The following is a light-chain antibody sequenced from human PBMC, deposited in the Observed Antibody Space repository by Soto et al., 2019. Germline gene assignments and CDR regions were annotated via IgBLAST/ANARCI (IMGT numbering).Light chain of an antibody. CDR3: QQYNNWPPYT. Sequence: EIVMTQSPATLSVSPGERVTLSCTASQSVSNNLAWYQQRPGQAPSLLIYDASTRATGSPARFSGSGSGTEFPLTISGLQSEDFAVYYCQQYNNWPPYTFGQGTKLEIK. CDR2: DAS. CDR1: QSVSNN. V-gene: IGKV3-15*01. J-gene: IGKJ2*01.